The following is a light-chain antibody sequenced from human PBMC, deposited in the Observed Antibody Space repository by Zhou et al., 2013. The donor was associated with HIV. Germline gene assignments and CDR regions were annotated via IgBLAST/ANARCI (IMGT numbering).Light chain of an antibody. CDR3: QQSYSTPRT. CDR1: QSIDNW. Sequence: DIQMTQSPPTLSASVGDRVTVTCRASQSIDNWLAWYQQKPGKAPKLLIYKASSLESGVPPRFSGSGSGTDFTLTISSLQPEDFATYYCQQSYSTPRTFGQGTKVEIK. V-gene: IGKV1-5*03. J-gene: IGKJ2*01. CDR2: KAS.